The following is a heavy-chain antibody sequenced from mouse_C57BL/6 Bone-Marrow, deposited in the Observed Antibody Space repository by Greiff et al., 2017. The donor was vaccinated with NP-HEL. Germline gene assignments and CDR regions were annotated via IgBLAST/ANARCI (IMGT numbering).Heavy chain of an antibody. CDR2: IDPSDSYT. D-gene: IGHD3-3*01. CDR3: ARGDSPFGY. J-gene: IGHJ3*01. Sequence: QVQLQQPGAELVMPGASVKLSCKASGYTFTSYWMHWVKQRPGPGLEWIGEIDPSDSYTNYNQKFKGKSTLTVDKSSSTAYMQLSSLTSEDSAVYYWARGDSPFGYWGQGTLVTVSA. CDR1: GYTFTSYW. V-gene: IGHV1-69*01.